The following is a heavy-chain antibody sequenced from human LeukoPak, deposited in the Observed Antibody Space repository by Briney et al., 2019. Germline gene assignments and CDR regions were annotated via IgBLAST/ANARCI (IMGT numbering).Heavy chain of an antibody. J-gene: IGHJ4*02. Sequence: PSETLSLTCTVSGGSISSHYWSWIRQPPGKGLEGIGYIYYSGSTNYNPSLKSRVTISVDTSKNQFSLKLSSVTAADTAVYYCARTDGGIVGATALYYFDYWGQGTLVTVSS. CDR3: ARTDGGIVGATALYYFDY. V-gene: IGHV4-59*11. CDR1: GGSISSHY. CDR2: IYYSGST. D-gene: IGHD1-26*01.